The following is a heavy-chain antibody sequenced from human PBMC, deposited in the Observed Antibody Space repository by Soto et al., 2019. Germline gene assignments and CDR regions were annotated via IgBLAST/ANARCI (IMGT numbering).Heavy chain of an antibody. CDR1: GDSISTSSHY. CDR3: ARSFYP. V-gene: IGHV4-61*01. J-gene: IGHJ5*02. Sequence: SETLSLTCTVSGDSISTSSHYWNWIRQAPGKGMEWIGYIFYNGSTHYNPSLTSRVTISVDMSKNRLSLTLTSVTAADTAVYYCARSFYPWGQGTLVTVSS. CDR2: IFYNGST.